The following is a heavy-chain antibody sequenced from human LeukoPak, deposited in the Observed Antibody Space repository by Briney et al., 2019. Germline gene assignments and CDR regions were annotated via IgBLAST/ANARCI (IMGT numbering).Heavy chain of an antibody. CDR3: AREHSRSSYFDY. V-gene: IGHV4-31*03. J-gene: IGHJ4*02. CDR2: IYDSGNT. D-gene: IGHD1-26*01. CDR1: GDFISSGNHY. Sequence: SQTLSLTCTVSGDFISSGNHYWSWIRQHPGMGLEWIGYIYDSGNTYYNPSPDSRITMSVDTSKNQFSLKLNSVTAADTAVYYCAREHSRSSYFDYWGQGTLVTVSS.